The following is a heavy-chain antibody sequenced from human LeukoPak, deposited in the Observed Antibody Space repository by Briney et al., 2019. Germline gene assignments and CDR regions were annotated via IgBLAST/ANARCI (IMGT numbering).Heavy chain of an antibody. CDR1: GYTFTTYG. J-gene: IGHJ6*02. V-gene: IGHV1-18*01. Sequence: ASVKVSCKASGYTFTTYGISWVRQAPGQGLEWMGWISACKGNTNYAQKLQGRVTMTTETSTSTAYMELRSLRSDDTAVYYCARQHSSGYYSPHYYYGMDVWGQGTTVTVSS. CDR3: ARQHSSGYYSPHYYYGMDV. CDR2: ISACKGNT. D-gene: IGHD3-22*01.